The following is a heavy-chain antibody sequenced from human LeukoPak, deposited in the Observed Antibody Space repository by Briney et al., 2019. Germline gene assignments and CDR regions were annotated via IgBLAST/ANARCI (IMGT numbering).Heavy chain of an antibody. CDR1: GGTFSSYA. CDR3: ARGYNWNDFDY. D-gene: IGHD1-1*01. Sequence: GASVKVSCKASGGTFSSYAISWVRQAPGQGLEWMGGIIPIFGTANYAQKFQGGVTITADKSTSTAYMELSSLRSEDTAVYYCARGYNWNDFDYWGQGTLVTVSS. V-gene: IGHV1-69*06. CDR2: IIPIFGTA. J-gene: IGHJ4*02.